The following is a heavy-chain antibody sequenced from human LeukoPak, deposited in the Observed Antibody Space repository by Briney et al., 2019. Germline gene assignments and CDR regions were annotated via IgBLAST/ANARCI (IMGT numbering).Heavy chain of an antibody. CDR3: AKDLLRFLEWLLPDY. J-gene: IGHJ4*02. CDR1: GFTFSSYA. CDR2: ISGSGDST. D-gene: IGHD3-3*01. Sequence: GGSLRLSCAASGFTFSSYAMSWVRQAPGKGLEWVSAISGSGDSTYYADSVKGRFTISRDNSKNTLYLQMNSLRAEDTAVYYCAKDLLRFLEWLLPDYWGQGTLVTVSS. V-gene: IGHV3-23*01.